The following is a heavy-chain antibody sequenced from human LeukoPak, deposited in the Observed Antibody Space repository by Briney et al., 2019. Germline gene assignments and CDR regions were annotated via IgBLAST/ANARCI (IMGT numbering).Heavy chain of an antibody. CDR1: GGSFSDFY. D-gene: IGHD3-10*01. Sequence: PSETLSLTCAVYGGSFSDFYWTWIRQPPGKRLEWIGEISHSGATQYNPSLKSRVAISLDTSKNQFSLKLSPVTAADTAVYYCARYGPGNSLPLYYFDPWGRGTLVTVSS. CDR3: ARYGPGNSLPLYYFDP. J-gene: IGHJ5*02. CDR2: ISHSGAT. V-gene: IGHV4-34*01.